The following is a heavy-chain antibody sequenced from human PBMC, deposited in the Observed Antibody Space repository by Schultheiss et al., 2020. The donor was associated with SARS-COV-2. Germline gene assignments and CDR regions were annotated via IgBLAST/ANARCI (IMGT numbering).Heavy chain of an antibody. CDR2: ISYDGSNI. CDR3: AKVLAGVTAIRSPCEN. CDR1: GFTFGIYG. J-gene: IGHJ4*02. D-gene: IGHD2-21*02. Sequence: GGSLRLSCAASGFTFGIYGMHWVRQAPGKGLEWVAVISYDGSNIYYGDSVKGRFTISRDNSKNTLYLQMNSLRADDTALYYCAKVLAGVTAIRSPCENWGQGTLVTVSS. V-gene: IGHV3-30*18.